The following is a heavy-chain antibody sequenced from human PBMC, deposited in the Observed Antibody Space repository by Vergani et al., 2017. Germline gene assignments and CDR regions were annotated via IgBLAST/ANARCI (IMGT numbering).Heavy chain of an antibody. CDR2: IDHTGRP. V-gene: IGHV4-34*01. Sequence: QVQLQQWGGGLLKPSETLSLTCVVNGGSFTSYHWTWIRQSPGEGLEWVGDIDHTGRPDYNPSLKSRFTMSVDKSRNQLALTLNTVTATDTAIYFCARVNTETNGHLYYYYYMDVWGQGTAVTVSS. CDR3: ARVNTETNGHLYYYYYMDV. J-gene: IGHJ6*03. D-gene: IGHD4-11*01. CDR1: GGSFTSYH.